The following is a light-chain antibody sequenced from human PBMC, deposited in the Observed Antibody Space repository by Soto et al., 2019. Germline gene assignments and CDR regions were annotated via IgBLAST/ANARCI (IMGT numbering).Light chain of an antibody. V-gene: IGLV1-44*01. CDR1: SSSIGSNT. CDR3: ATWDDSRNKH. CDR2: NNN. J-gene: IGLJ1*01. Sequence: QSVLTQLPSASGTPGQRVIISCSGSSSSIGSNTVNWYQQLPGMAPKLLIYNNNQRPSGVPDRFSGSKSGTSASLAISGLQSADEADYYCATWDDSRNKHFGTGTKVTVL.